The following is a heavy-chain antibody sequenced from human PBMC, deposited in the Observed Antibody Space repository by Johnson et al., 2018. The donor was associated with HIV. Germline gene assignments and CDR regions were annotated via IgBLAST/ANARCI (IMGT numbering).Heavy chain of an antibody. CDR2: ISGSGDNT. CDR1: GFTFNNYA. D-gene: IGHD2-2*01. J-gene: IGHJ3*02. CDR3: AKDVIVVVPAAPDAFDI. V-gene: IGHV3-23*04. Sequence: EVQLVESGGGLVQPGGSLRLSCAASGFTFNNYAMTWVRQVPGKGLEWVSGISGSGDNTHYADSVMGRFTISRDNSKNTLYLQMNSLRAEDTAVYYCAKDVIVVVPAAPDAFDIWCQGTMVTVSS.